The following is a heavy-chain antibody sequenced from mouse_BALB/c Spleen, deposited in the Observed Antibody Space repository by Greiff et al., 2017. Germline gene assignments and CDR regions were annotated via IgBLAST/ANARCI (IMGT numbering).Heavy chain of an antibody. J-gene: IGHJ4*01. CDR2: IWGDGST. Sequence: VQGVESGPGLVAPSQSLSITCTVSGFSLTGYGVNWVRQPPGKGLEWLGMIWGDGSTDYNSALKSRLSISKDNSKSQVFLKMNSLQTDDTARYYCARDPAYYGNYFYAMDYWGQGTSVTVSS. CDR1: GFSLTGYG. D-gene: IGHD2-10*01. V-gene: IGHV2-6-7*01. CDR3: ARDPAYYGNYFYAMDY.